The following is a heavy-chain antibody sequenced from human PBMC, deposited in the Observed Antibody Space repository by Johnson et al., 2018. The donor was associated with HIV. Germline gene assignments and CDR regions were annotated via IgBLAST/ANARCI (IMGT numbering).Heavy chain of an antibody. Sequence: VQLVESGGGVVRPGGSLRLSCAASGFTFSRYWMSWVRQAPGKGLEWGANIKEDGSEKSYVDSVEGRVTISRDNSKNTLYLQMNSLRAEDTAVYYCAKDRGSYGSRPSAFDIWGQGTMVTVSS. D-gene: IGHD5-18*01. CDR1: GFTFSRYW. CDR3: AKDRGSYGSRPSAFDI. J-gene: IGHJ3*02. V-gene: IGHV3-7*01. CDR2: IKEDGSEK.